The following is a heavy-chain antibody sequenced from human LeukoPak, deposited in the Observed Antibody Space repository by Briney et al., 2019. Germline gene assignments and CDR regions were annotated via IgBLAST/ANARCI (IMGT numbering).Heavy chain of an antibody. D-gene: IGHD5-24*01. CDR1: GGTFSSYA. J-gene: IGHJ6*03. CDR3: ARTSGRDGYNEKPYYYYYMDV. CDR2: IIPIFGTA. Sequence: GASVKVSCKASGGTFSSYAISWVRQAPGQGLEWMGGIIPIFGTANYAQKFQGRVTITTDESTSTAYMELSSLSSEDTAVYYCARTSGRDGYNEKPYYYYYMDVWGKGTTVTVSS. V-gene: IGHV1-69*05.